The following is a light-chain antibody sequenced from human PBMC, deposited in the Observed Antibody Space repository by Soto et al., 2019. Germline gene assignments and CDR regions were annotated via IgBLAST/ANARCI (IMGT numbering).Light chain of an antibody. CDR3: QQRSTWPRT. Sequence: EIVLTQSPATLSLSPGERATLSCRASQSVRNYLAWYHQKPGQAPKLLIYDASTRATGIPGRSSGSGSGTDSTPTISSREPEEFAVYYCQQRSTWPRTFGQGTKVEIQ. V-gene: IGKV3-11*01. CDR1: QSVRNY. CDR2: DAS. J-gene: IGKJ1*01.